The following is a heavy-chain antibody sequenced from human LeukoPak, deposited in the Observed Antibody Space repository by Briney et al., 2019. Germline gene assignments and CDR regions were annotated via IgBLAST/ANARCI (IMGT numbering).Heavy chain of an antibody. J-gene: IGHJ4*02. CDR3: ARDTSRGFQYYFDY. CDR2: ISNFGSTI. Sequence: SGGSLRLSCAASGFTFSTYAMNWVRQAPGKGLEWVSYISNFGSTIYYADSVNGRFTISRDNAKNSLYLQMNSLRAEDTAVYYCARDTSRGFQYYFDYWGQGTLVTVSS. V-gene: IGHV3-48*03. CDR1: GFTFSTYA.